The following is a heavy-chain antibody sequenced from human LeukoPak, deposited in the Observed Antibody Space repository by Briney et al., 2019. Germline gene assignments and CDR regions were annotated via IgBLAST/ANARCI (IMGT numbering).Heavy chain of an antibody. CDR2: IIDSGGST. V-gene: IGHV3-23*01. Sequence: GGSLSLSCAASGFTFSNYDMSWVRQAPGKGLEWVSSIIDSGGSTYYADSVKGRFTISRDNSKNTLFLQMNSLRVEDTAVYYCAKDRKERNYFEYWGQGTLVTVSS. CDR3: AKDRKERNYFEY. CDR1: GFTFSNYD. J-gene: IGHJ4*02.